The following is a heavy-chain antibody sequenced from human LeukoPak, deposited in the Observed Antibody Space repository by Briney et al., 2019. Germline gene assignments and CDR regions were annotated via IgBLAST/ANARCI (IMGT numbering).Heavy chain of an antibody. CDR1: GFTFNDYY. Sequence: GGSLRLSCTASGFTFNDYYMTWVRQAPGTGLEWVANIKQDGNEKYYVDSVKGRFTISRDNAKNSLHLQMDNLRAEDTAVYYCARPKNRENYWRAFDIWGQGTMVTVSS. D-gene: IGHD1-7*01. V-gene: IGHV3-7*03. J-gene: IGHJ3*02. CDR2: IKQDGNEK. CDR3: ARPKNRENYWRAFDI.